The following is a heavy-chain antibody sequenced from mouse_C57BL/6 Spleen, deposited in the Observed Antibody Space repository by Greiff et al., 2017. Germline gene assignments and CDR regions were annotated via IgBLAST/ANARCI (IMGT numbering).Heavy chain of an antibody. D-gene: IGHD1-1*01. CDR1: GYTFTGYW. J-gene: IGHJ3*01. Sequence: VQLQESGAELMKPGASVKLSCKATGYTFTGYWIEWVKQRPGHGLEWIGEILTGSGRTNYNEKFKGKATFTADTSSNTAYMQLSSLTTEDSAIYYCARYYGSSYDWFAYWGQGTLVTVSA. CDR2: ILTGSGRT. V-gene: IGHV1-9*01. CDR3: ARYYGSSYDWFAY.